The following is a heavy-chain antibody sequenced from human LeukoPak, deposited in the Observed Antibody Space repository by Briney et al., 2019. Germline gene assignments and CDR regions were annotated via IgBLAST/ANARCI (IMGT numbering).Heavy chain of an antibody. CDR3: ARVGASSPPPLLTIFGYMDV. CDR2: MNPNSGNT. V-gene: IGHV1-8*01. D-gene: IGHD3-3*01. Sequence: ASVKVSCKASGYTFTSYDINWVRQAAGQGLEWMGWMNPNSGNTGYAQKFQGRVTMTRNTSISTAYMELSSLRSDDTAVYYCARVGASSPPPLLTIFGYMDVWGKGTTVTVSS. CDR1: GYTFTSYD. J-gene: IGHJ6*03.